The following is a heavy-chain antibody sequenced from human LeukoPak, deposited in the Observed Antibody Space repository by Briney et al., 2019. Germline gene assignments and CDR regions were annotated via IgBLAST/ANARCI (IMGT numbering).Heavy chain of an antibody. V-gene: IGHV3-23*01. D-gene: IGHD6-19*01. J-gene: IGHJ4*02. Sequence: GGSLRLSCAASGFAFTNYAMSWVRQAPGKGLEWVSAITGSGDTTYYADSVKGRFTISRDNAKNSLYLQMNSLRAEDTAVYYCARGGWAAVAGEGSYWGQGTLVTVSS. CDR1: GFAFTNYA. CDR2: ITGSGDTT. CDR3: ARGGWAAVAGEGSY.